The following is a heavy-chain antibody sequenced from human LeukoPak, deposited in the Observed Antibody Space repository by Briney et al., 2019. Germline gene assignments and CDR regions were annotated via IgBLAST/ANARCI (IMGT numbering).Heavy chain of an antibody. J-gene: IGHJ5*02. Sequence: KPSETLSLTCTVSGVSLTSSYYWGWIRPPPGKGLEWIGIIYYTGSTYYNPSLKSRVTISVDTSKNQFSLKLSSVTAADTAVYYCARQFVSGGSWVDPWGQGTPVTVSS. CDR3: ARQFVSGGSWVDP. CDR1: GVSLTSSYY. V-gene: IGHV4-39*01. D-gene: IGHD2-15*01. CDR2: IYYTGST.